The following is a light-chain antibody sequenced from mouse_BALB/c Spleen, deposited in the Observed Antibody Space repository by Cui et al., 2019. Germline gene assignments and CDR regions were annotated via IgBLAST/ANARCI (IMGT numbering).Light chain of an antibody. CDR3: QQYSSYPLT. CDR2: WAS. V-gene: IGKV6-23*01. J-gene: IGKJ4*01. Sequence: DILMTQSHKFMSTSVGDRISITSKASQDVGIAVAWYKQKPGQSPKLLIFWASTRHIGVPHRLTGSGSGTDFTLTISNVQSEDVADYFCQQYSSYPLTFGSGTKLEIK. CDR1: QDVGIA.